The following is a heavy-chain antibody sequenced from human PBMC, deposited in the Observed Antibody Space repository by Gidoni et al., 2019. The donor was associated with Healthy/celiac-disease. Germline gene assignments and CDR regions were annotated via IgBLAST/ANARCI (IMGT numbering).Heavy chain of an antibody. V-gene: IGHV1-8*01. J-gene: IGHJ6*02. CDR2: MNPNSGNT. Sequence: QVQLVQSGAEVKKPGASVKVSCKASGYPFTSYDINWVRQATGQGLEWMGWMNPNSGNTGYAQKFQGRVTMTRNTSISTAYMELSSLRSEDTAVYYCARGTMVRGVIRGYYYYGMDVWGQGTTVTVSS. CDR3: ARGTMVRGVIRGYYYYGMDV. CDR1: GYPFTSYD. D-gene: IGHD3-10*01.